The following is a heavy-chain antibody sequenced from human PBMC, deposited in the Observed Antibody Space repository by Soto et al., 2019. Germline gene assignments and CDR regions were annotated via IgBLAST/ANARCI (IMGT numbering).Heavy chain of an antibody. CDR1: GFTFSSYA. V-gene: IGHV3-23*01. CDR2: ISGSGGST. J-gene: IGHJ4*02. CDR3: AKGPSELLWVYPEYYFDY. Sequence: EVQLLESGGGLVQPGGSLRLSCAASGFTFSSYAMSWVRQAPGKGLEWVSAISGSGGSTYYADSVKGRLTISRDNSKNTLYLQMNSLRAEDTAVYYCAKGPSELLWVYPEYYFDYWGLGTLVTVSS. D-gene: IGHD1-26*01.